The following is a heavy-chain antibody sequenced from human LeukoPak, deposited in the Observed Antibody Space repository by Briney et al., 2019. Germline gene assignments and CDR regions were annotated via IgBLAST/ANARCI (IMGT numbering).Heavy chain of an antibody. CDR1: GDSIRSSAYY. V-gene: IGHV4-39*01. CDR3: ARQVAGIGLYYFDY. J-gene: IGHJ4*02. CDR2: IYFSGNT. Sequence: SETLSLTCTVSGDSIRSSAYYWGWIRQPPGKGLQWIGSIYFSGNTDYNPSLKSRVTISIDTSKNQFSLKLTSVTAADTAVNYCARQVAGIGLYYFDYWGQGTLVTVSS. D-gene: IGHD6-19*01.